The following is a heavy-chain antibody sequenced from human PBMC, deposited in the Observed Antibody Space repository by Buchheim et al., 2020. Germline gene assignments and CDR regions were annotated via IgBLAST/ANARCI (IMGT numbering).Heavy chain of an antibody. J-gene: IGHJ6*02. D-gene: IGHD3-22*01. CDR2: IYYSGST. CDR3: ARVGLYYYDSSGYHDV. V-gene: IGHV4-39*07. CDR1: GGSISSSSYY. Sequence: QLQLQESGPGLVKPSETLSLTCTVSGGSISSSSYYWGWIRQPPGKGLEWIGYIYYSGSTYYNPSLKSRVTISVDTSKNQFSLKLSSVTAADTAVYYCARVGLYYYDSSGYHDVWGQGTT.